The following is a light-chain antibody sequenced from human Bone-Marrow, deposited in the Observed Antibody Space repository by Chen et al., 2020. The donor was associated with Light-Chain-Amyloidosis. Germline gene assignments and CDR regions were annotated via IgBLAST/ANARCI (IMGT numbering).Light chain of an antibody. CDR3: QVWDRSSDRPV. CDR1: NIGSTS. CDR2: DDS. Sequence: SSLLTQPSSVSVAPGQTATIACGGNNIGSTSVHWYHQTPGQAPLLVVYDDSDRPSGIPERLSGSNSGNTATLTISRVEAGDEADYYCQVWDRSSDRPVFGGGTRLIVL. J-gene: IGLJ3*02. V-gene: IGLV3-21*02.